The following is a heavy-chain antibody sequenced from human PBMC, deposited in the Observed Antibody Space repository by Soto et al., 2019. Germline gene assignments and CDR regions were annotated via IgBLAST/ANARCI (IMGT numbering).Heavy chain of an antibody. CDR3: ARHFSLHPVGAKLARHWFDP. CDR2: IYYSGST. CDR1: GGSISSYY. D-gene: IGHD3-16*01. Sequence: SETLSLTCTVSGGSISSYYWSWIRQPPGKGLEGIGDIYYSGSTNYNPSLKSRVTISVDTSKNQFSLKLSSVTAADTAVYYCARHFSLHPVGAKLARHWFDPRGQGTLAPASS. J-gene: IGHJ5*02. V-gene: IGHV4-59*01.